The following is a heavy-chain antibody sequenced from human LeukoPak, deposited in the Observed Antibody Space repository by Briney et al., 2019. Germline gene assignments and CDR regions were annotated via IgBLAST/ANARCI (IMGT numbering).Heavy chain of an antibody. Sequence: GGSLRLSCAASGFTFSSYWMSWVRQAPGKGLEWVSYISSSSSYTNYADSVKGRFTISRDNAKNSLYLQMNSLRAEDTAVYYCARDRWYGDYSGKYYFDYWGQGTLVTVSS. D-gene: IGHD4-17*01. CDR1: GFTFSSYW. J-gene: IGHJ4*02. CDR2: ISSSSSYT. V-gene: IGHV3-21*05. CDR3: ARDRWYGDYSGKYYFDY.